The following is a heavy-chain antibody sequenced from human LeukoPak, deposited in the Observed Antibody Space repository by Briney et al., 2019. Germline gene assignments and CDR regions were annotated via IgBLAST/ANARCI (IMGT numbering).Heavy chain of an antibody. CDR2: IYTSGST. V-gene: IGHV4-4*07. Sequence: PSETLSLTCTVSGGSISSYYWSWIRQPAGKGLEWIGRIYTSGSTNYNPSLKSRVTMSVDTSKNQFSLKLSSVTAADTAVYYCARPSGIAAASDAFDIWGQGTMVTVSS. D-gene: IGHD6-13*01. J-gene: IGHJ3*02. CDR1: GGSISSYY. CDR3: ARPSGIAAASDAFDI.